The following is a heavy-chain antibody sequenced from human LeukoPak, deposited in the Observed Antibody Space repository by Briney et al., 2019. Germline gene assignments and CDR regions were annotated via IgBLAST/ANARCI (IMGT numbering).Heavy chain of an antibody. CDR2: IRSKAYGGTT. CDR3: ARGGVYCSSVSCSVDY. D-gene: IGHD2-2*01. CDR1: GFTFGDYA. Sequence: GGSLRLSCTASGFTFGDYAMSWFRQAPGKGLEWVGFIRSKAYGGTTENAASVKGRFTISRDDSKSIAYLQMNSLKIEDTAVYYCARGGVYCSSVSCSVDYWGQGILVTVSS. J-gene: IGHJ4*02. V-gene: IGHV3-49*03.